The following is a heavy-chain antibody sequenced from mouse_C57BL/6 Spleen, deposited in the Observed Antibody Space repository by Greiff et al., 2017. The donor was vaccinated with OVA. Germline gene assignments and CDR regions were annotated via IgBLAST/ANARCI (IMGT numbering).Heavy chain of an antibody. Sequence: EVQLVESGGDLVKPGGSLKLSCAASGFTFSSYGMSWVRQTPDKRLEWVATISSGGSYTYYPDSVKGRFTLTRDNAKNTLYLQMSSLKSEDAAMYCCARESLYGPWFAYWGQGTLVTVSA. CDR1: GFTFSSYG. D-gene: IGHD1-1*01. CDR2: ISSGGSYT. CDR3: ARESLYGPWFAY. V-gene: IGHV5-6*01. J-gene: IGHJ3*01.